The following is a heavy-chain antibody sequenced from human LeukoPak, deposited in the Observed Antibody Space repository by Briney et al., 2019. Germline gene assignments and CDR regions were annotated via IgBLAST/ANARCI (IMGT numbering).Heavy chain of an antibody. CDR2: INHSGST. CDR3: ARALLDIVVVPAAQGGPYYFDY. CDR1: GGSFSGYY. V-gene: IGHV4-34*01. J-gene: IGHJ4*02. Sequence: NPSETLSLTCAVYGGSFSGYYWSWIRQPPGKGLEWIGEINHSGSTNYNPSPKSRVTISVDTSKNQFSLKLSSVTAADTAVYYCARALLDIVVVPAAQGGPYYFDYWGQGTLVTVSS. D-gene: IGHD2-2*01.